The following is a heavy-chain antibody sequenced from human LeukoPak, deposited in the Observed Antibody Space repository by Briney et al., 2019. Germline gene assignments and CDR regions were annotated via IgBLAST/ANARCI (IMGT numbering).Heavy chain of an antibody. CDR2: IRVYNGNT. D-gene: IGHD6-13*01. J-gene: IGHJ4*02. CDR3: ARDRGYSSSWRPTDY. Sequence: ASVKVSCKASGYTFTSYGINWVRQAPGQGLEWMGWIRVYNGNTNYAQKLQGRVTMTTDTSTSTAYMELRSLRSDDTAVYYCARDRGYSSSWRPTDYWGQGTLVTVSS. CDR1: GYTFTSYG. V-gene: IGHV1-18*01.